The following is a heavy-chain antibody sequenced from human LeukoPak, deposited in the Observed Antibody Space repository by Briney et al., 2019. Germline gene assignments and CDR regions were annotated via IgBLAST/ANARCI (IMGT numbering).Heavy chain of an antibody. V-gene: IGHV5-51*01. CDR1: GYSFTSYW. CDR3: ARVSPSVENYSGMDV. CDR2: IYPGDSDT. J-gene: IGHJ6*02. Sequence: GESLKISCKGSGYSFTSYWIGWVRQMPRKGLEWMGIIYPGDSDTRYSPSFQGQVTISADKSISTAYLQWSSLKASDTAMYYCARVSPSVENYSGMDVWGQGTTVTVSS.